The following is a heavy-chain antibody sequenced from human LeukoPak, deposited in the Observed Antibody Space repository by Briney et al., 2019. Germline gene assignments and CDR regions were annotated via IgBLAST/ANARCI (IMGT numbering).Heavy chain of an antibody. CDR1: GYTFTGYY. CDR2: INPNSGGT. Sequence: APVKVSCKASGYTFTGYYMHWVRQAPGQGLEWMGWINPNSGGTNYAQKFQGRVTMTRDTSISTAYMELSRLRSDDTAVYYCARSHRKHTVVVTATDWGQGTLVTVSS. V-gene: IGHV1-2*02. D-gene: IGHD2-21*02. CDR3: ARSHRKHTVVVTATD. J-gene: IGHJ4*02.